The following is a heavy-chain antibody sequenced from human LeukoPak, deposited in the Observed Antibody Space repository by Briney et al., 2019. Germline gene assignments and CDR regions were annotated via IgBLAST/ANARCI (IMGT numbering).Heavy chain of an antibody. Sequence: GGSLRLSCAASGFTFSSYNMNWVRQAPGKGLEWVSSISSSSGYIYYADSVKGRFTISRDNAKNTLYLQMNSLRAEDTAVYYCARDQSQWLYYFDYWGQGTLVTVSS. V-gene: IGHV3-21*01. D-gene: IGHD5-24*01. CDR2: ISSSSGYI. J-gene: IGHJ4*02. CDR3: ARDQSQWLYYFDY. CDR1: GFTFSSYN.